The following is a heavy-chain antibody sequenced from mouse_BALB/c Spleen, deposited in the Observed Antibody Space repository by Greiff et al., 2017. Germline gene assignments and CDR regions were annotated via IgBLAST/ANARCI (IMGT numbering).Heavy chain of an antibody. CDR2: IDPENGDT. J-gene: IGHJ2*01. Sequence: VQLKQSGAELVRSGASVKLSCTASGFNIKDYYMHWVKQRPEQGLEWIGWIDPENGDTEYAPKFQGKATMTADTSSNTAYLQLSSLTSEDTAVYYCNALFTTVVGGFDYWGQGTTLTVSS. V-gene: IGHV14-4*02. D-gene: IGHD1-1*01. CDR1: GFNIKDYY. CDR3: NALFTTVVGGFDY.